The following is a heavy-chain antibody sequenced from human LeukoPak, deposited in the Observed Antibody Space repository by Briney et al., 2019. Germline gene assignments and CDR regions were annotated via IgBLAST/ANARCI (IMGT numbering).Heavy chain of an antibody. CDR3: ARGGYCSSTSCYEAWFFDY. J-gene: IGHJ4*02. CDR1: GFTFSSYA. CDR2: IKQDGSEK. V-gene: IGHV3-7*01. Sequence: PGGSLRLSCAASGFTFSSYAMSWVRQAPGKGLEWVANIKQDGSEKYYVDSVKGRFTISRDNAKNSLYLQMNSLRAEDTAVYYCARGGYCSSTSCYEAWFFDYWGQGTLVTVSS. D-gene: IGHD2-2*03.